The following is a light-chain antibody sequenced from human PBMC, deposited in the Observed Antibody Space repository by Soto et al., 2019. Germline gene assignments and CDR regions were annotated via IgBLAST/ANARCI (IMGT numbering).Light chain of an antibody. CDR2: GAS. Sequence: DIQMTQSPSSLSASVGDRVTITCRASQRISTYLNWYQQKPGKAPKLLIYGASTLQGGVPSRFSGSGSGTDFPLTISSLQPEDFATYYCQQSYTTSITFGQGTRLEIE. V-gene: IGKV1-39*01. J-gene: IGKJ5*01. CDR1: QRISTY. CDR3: QQSYTTSIT.